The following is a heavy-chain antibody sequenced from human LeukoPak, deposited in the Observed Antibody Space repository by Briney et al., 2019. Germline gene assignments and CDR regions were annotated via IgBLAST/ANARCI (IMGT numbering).Heavy chain of an antibody. CDR3: ARVEDYYDSSGYPSFDY. CDR2: ISSSSSYI. CDR1: GFTVSSNY. D-gene: IGHD3-22*01. J-gene: IGHJ4*02. V-gene: IGHV3-21*01. Sequence: PGGSLRLSCAASGFTVSSNYMSWVRQAPGKGLEWVSSISSSSSYIYYADSVKGRFTISRDNAKNSLYLQMNSLRAEDTAVYYCARVEDYYDSSGYPSFDYWGQGTLVTVSS.